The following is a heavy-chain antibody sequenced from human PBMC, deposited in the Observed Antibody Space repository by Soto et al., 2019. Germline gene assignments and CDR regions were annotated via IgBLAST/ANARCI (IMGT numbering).Heavy chain of an antibody. Sequence: GGSLKISCWGSGYSFTTYWIAWVRQMPGRGLEWVGIIYPGDSGGRYSRSFQGQVTMSADKSISTAYLQWSRLKASDTAKYYCVRPCSGIYRLDYFGMDVWGQGTTVTVSS. V-gene: IGHV5-51*01. J-gene: IGHJ6*02. CDR3: VRPCSGIYRLDYFGMDV. CDR2: IYPGDSGG. D-gene: IGHD3-10*02. CDR1: GYSFTTYW.